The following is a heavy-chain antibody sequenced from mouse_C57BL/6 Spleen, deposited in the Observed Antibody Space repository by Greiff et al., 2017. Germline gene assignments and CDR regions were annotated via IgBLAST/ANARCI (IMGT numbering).Heavy chain of an antibody. V-gene: IGHV14-4*01. CDR2: IDPENGDT. J-gene: IGHJ2*01. CDR3: TLILRGY. CDR1: GFNIKDDY. Sequence: VQLQQSGAELVRPGASVKLSCTASGFNIKDDYMHWVKQRPEQGLEWIGWIDPENGDTEYASKFQGKATITADPSSNTAYLQLSSLTSEDTAVYYCTLILRGYWGQGTTLTVSS.